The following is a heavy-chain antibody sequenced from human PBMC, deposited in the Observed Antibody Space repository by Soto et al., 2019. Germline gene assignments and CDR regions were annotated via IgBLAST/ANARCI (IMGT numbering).Heavy chain of an antibody. V-gene: IGHV4-59*08. CDR1: GGSISSYY. J-gene: IGHJ6*02. CDR2: VHDSWGS. CDR3: VRQGFGALHGLVYV. D-gene: IGHD3-10*01. Sequence: QVPLQESGPGLVKPSETLSLSCTVSGGSISSYYWSWIRQPPGKGLEWIGYVHDSWGSHYNPSLKSRVATPLATPNSQFSLKLTSVTATATAVYYWVRQGFGALHGLVYVWGQGTTVTVSS.